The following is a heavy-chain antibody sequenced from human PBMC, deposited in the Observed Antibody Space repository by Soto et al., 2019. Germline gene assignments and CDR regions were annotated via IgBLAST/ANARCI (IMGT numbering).Heavy chain of an antibody. J-gene: IGHJ4*02. CDR2: ISTYNGNT. CDR3: ATHGVVTASPFDY. D-gene: IGHD2-21*02. CDR1: GYTFSKYG. Sequence: QVQLVQSGAEVKKPGASVKVSCKTSGYTFSKYGITWIRQAPGQGLEYMGWISTYNGNTDYAQKLQGRVTMTTDTSTNTAYMELRSLRSDDTAVFYCATHGVVTASPFDYWGQGTLVTVSS. V-gene: IGHV1-18*01.